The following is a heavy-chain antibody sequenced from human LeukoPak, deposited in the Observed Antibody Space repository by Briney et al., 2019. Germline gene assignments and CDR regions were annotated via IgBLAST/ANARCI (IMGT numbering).Heavy chain of an antibody. V-gene: IGHV3-23*01. CDR1: GFTFSSYG. J-gene: IGHJ4*02. CDR3: AKDPSRYYDSSGYS. Sequence: GGSLRLSCAASGFTFSSYGMHWVRQAPGKGLEWVSTISGSGGNAYYTDSVKGRFTISRDNSQNTLYLQMNSLRAEDTAAYYCAKDPSRYYDSSGYSRGQGTLVTVSS. D-gene: IGHD3-22*01. CDR2: ISGSGGNA.